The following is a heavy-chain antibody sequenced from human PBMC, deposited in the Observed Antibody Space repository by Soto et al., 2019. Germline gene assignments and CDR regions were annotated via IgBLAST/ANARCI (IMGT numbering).Heavy chain of an antibody. CDR1: GYTFTSYG. J-gene: IGHJ4*02. CDR3: ARDEYCGGDCYSAVDY. D-gene: IGHD2-21*01. V-gene: IGHV1-18*01. CDR2: ISAYNGNT. Sequence: ASVKVSCKASGYTFTSYGISWVRQAPGQGLEWMGWISAYNGNTNYAQKLQGRVTMTTDTSTSTAYMELRSLRSDDTAVYYCARDEYCGGDCYSAVDYWGQGTLVTVSS.